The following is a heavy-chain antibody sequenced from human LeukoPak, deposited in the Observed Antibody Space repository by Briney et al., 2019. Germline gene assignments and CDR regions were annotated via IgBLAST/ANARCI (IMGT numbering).Heavy chain of an antibody. CDR3: ARAPYSSSWYRPAPFDS. CDR1: GGSITSYY. D-gene: IGHD6-13*01. CDR2: VYYSGYS. Sequence: SETLSLTCTVSGGSITSYYWAWLRQPPEKGLEWIGYVYYSGYSNYNPSLKSRVSMSVDTSENQFSLNLNSVTAADAAVYFCARAPYSSSWYRPAPFDSWGQGTPVTVSS. V-gene: IGHV4-59*08. J-gene: IGHJ4*02.